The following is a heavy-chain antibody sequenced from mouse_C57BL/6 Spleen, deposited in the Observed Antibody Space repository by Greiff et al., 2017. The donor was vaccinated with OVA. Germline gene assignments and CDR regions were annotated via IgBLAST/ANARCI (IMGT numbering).Heavy chain of an antibody. CDR2: IDPEDGET. CDR3: AREIPFALDY. V-gene: IGHV14-2*01. J-gene: IGHJ4*01. Sequence: VQLQQSGAELVKPGASVKLSCTASGFTIKDYYMNWVKQRTEQGLEWIGRIDPEDGETNYAPKFKGKTTITVDKSSNTAYLQLSRLTSEATAVYYCAREIPFALDYWGQGTSVTVSA. CDR1: GFTIKDYY. D-gene: IGHD5-1-1*01.